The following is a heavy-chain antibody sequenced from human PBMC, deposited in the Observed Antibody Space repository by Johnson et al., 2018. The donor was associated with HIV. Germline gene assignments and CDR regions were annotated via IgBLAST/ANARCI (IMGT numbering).Heavy chain of an antibody. J-gene: IGHJ3*02. CDR3: AKDMRSLAYYYDSSGYNAFDI. V-gene: IGHV3-30*02. CDR1: GFTVSSNY. CDR2: VWYDGSNK. D-gene: IGHD3-22*01. Sequence: QVQLVESGGGLVQPGGSLRLSCAASGFTVSSNYISWVRQAPGKGLDWVAVVWYDGSNKYYADSVKGRFTISRDNSKNTLYLQINSLRAEDTAVYYCAKDMRSLAYYYDSSGYNAFDIWGQGTMVTVSS.